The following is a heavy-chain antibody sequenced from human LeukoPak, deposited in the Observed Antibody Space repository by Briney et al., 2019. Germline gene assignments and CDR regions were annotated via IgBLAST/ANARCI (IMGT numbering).Heavy chain of an antibody. V-gene: IGHV3-30*18. CDR3: AKEAPDDFWSGYFIRELDY. J-gene: IGHJ4*02. CDR2: ISYDGSNK. Sequence: GGSLRLPCAASGFTFSSYGMHWVRQAPGKGLEWVAVISYDGSNKYYADSVKGRFTISRDNSKNTLYLQMNSLRAEDTAVYYCAKEAPDDFWSGYFIRELDYWGQGTLVTVSS. D-gene: IGHD3-3*01. CDR1: GFTFSSYG.